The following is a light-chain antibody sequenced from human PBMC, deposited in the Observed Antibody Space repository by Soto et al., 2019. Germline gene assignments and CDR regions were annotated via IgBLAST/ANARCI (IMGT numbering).Light chain of an antibody. J-gene: IGLJ1*01. V-gene: IGLV2-14*01. Sequence: VLTQPASVSGSPGQSITISCTGTTNDVGGYNYVSWYQQHPGKAPKLLIFEVSSRPSGVSNRFSGSKSGNTASLTISALQAEDEADYFCNSYTSSTSLPYVFGTGTKVTVL. CDR2: EVS. CDR3: NSYTSSTSLPYV. CDR1: TNDVGGYNY.